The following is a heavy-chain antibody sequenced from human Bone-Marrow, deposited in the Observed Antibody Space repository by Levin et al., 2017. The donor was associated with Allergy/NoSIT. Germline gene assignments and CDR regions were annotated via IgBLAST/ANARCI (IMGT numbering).Heavy chain of an antibody. CDR2: ISWNSGKI. CDR3: AKDVGQFPALTYGPNAFDY. Sequence: GGSLRLSCVVSGFTFDDYAMHWVRQAPGKGLEWVSGISWNSGKIGYADSVKGRFTISRDNAKNSLYLQMNSLRGEDTALYYCAKDVGQFPALTYGPNAFDYWGQGTLVTVSS. D-gene: IGHD4/OR15-4a*01. CDR1: GFTFDDYA. J-gene: IGHJ4*02. V-gene: IGHV3-9*01.